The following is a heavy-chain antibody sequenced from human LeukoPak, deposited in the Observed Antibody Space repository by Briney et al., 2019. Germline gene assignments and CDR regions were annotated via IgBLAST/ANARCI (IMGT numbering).Heavy chain of an antibody. CDR3: ARTYYDSSGHRNFDY. V-gene: IGHV3-66*01. CDR1: GFTVTTNY. J-gene: IGHJ4*02. CDR2: IYSGGYT. Sequence: AGGSLRLSCAASGFTVTTNYMTWVRQAPGKGLEWVSIIYSGGYTDYADSVKGRFTISRDNSKNTLDLQMNSLRAEDTAVYYCARTYYDSSGHRNFDYWGQGTLVTVSS. D-gene: IGHD3-22*01.